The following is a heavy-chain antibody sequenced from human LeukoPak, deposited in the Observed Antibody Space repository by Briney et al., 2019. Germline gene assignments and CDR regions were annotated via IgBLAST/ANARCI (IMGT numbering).Heavy chain of an antibody. Sequence: GGSLRLSCAASGFTFSSYEMNWVRQAPGKGLEWVSYISSSGSTIYYADSVKGRFTISRDNAKNSLYLQMNSLRAEDTAVYYCARVGRLRSHNFDYWGQGTLVTASS. V-gene: IGHV3-48*03. D-gene: IGHD2-21*02. CDR3: ARVGRLRSHNFDY. CDR2: ISSSGSTI. CDR1: GFTFSSYE. J-gene: IGHJ4*02.